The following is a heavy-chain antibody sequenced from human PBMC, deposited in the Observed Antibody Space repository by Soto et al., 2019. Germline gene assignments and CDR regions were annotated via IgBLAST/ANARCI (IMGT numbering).Heavy chain of an antibody. V-gene: IGHV4-59*08. Sequence: PSETLSLTCTVSGGSISSYYWSWIRQPPGKGLEWIGYIYYSGSTNYNPSLKSRVTISVDTSKNQFSLKLSSVTAADTAVYYCARHPRFGELYWFDPWGQGTLVTVS. CDR2: IYYSGST. CDR1: GGSISSYY. D-gene: IGHD3-10*01. CDR3: ARHPRFGELYWFDP. J-gene: IGHJ5*02.